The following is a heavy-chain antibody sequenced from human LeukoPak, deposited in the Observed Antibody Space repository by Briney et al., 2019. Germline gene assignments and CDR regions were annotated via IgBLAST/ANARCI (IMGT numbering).Heavy chain of an antibody. V-gene: IGHV4-4*07. CDR3: ARGNDYADLSS. D-gene: IGHD4-17*01. J-gene: IGHJ5*02. CDR2: FYTSGST. Sequence: TETLSLTCTVSGDSITSYYWSGIRQPAGKGLEWIGRFYTSGSTKYNPSLKSRVTMSVDTSKNQFSLKLSSVTAADTAIYYCARGNDYADLSSWGQGTLVTVSS. CDR1: GDSITSYY.